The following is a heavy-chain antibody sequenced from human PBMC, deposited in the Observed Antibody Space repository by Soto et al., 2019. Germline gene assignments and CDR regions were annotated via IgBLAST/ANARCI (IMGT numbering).Heavy chain of an antibody. CDR2: ISGSGGST. CDR1: GFTFSSYA. CDR3: AKASGWFGEFDY. J-gene: IGHJ4*02. V-gene: IGHV3-23*01. D-gene: IGHD3-10*01. Sequence: EVQLLESGGGLVQPGGSLRLSCAASGFTFSSYAMSWVRQAPGKGLEWVSAISGSGGSTYYADSVKGRFTISRDNSKNTLYLQLNSLRAEDTAVYYCAKASGWFGEFDYWGQGTLVTVSS.